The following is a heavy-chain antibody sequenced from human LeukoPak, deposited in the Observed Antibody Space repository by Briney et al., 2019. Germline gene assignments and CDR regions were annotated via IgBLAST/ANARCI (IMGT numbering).Heavy chain of an antibody. CDR2: IWYDGSNK. D-gene: IGHD2-15*01. Sequence: TGGSLRLSCAASGFTFSSYGMHWVRQAPGKGLEWVAVIWYDGSNKYYADSVKGRFTISRDNSKNTLYLQMNSLRAEDTAVYYCARDRRENATRDAFDIWGQGTMVTVSS. CDR1: GFTFSSYG. J-gene: IGHJ3*02. CDR3: ARDRRENATRDAFDI. V-gene: IGHV3-33*01.